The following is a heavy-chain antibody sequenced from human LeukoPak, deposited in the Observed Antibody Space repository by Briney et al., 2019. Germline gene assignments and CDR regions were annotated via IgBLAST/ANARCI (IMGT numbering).Heavy chain of an antibody. CDR2: ISAYNGNT. CDR3: ASIYAQAGPRSSSGPRGYYYYYGMDV. CDR1: GYTFTSYG. J-gene: IGHJ6*02. D-gene: IGHD6-19*01. V-gene: IGHV1-18*01. Sequence: ASVKVSCKASGYTFTSYGISWVRQAPGQGLEWMGWISAYNGNTNYAQKLQGRVTMTTDTSTSTAYMELRSLRSDDTAVYYCASIYAQAGPRSSSGPRGYYYYYGMDVWGQGTTVTVSS.